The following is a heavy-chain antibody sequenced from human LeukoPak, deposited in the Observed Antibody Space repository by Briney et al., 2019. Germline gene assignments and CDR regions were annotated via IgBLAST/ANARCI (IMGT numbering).Heavy chain of an antibody. CDR2: IKQDGSEK. Sequence: GGSLRLSCAASGFTFSSYWMSWVRQAPGKGLEWVASIKQDGSEKYYVDSAKGRFTISRDNAQNSLYLQMNSLRADDTAVYYCTRPYSSSWYNWFDPWGQGTLVTVSS. CDR1: GFTFSSYW. D-gene: IGHD6-13*01. V-gene: IGHV3-7*04. J-gene: IGHJ5*02. CDR3: TRPYSSSWYNWFDP.